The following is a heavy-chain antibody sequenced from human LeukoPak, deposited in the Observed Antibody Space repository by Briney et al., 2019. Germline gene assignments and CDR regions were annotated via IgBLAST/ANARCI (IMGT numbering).Heavy chain of an antibody. J-gene: IGHJ6*03. CDR2: ISAYNGNT. D-gene: IGHD3-10*01. Sequence: GASVKVSCKASGYTFTSYGISWVRQAPGQGLEWMGWISAYNGNTNYAQKLQGRVTMTTDTSTSTAYMELRSLRSDDTAVYYCARDYGSGSYSPVYYYYYMDVWGKGTTVTISS. CDR1: GYTFTSYG. CDR3: ARDYGSGSYSPVYYYYYMDV. V-gene: IGHV1-18*01.